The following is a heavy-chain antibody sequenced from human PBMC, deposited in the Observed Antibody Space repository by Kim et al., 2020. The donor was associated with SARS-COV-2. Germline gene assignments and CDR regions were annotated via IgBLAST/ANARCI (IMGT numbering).Heavy chain of an antibody. CDR3: ARDDHGDYIIDH. J-gene: IGHJ4*01. V-gene: IGHV4-31*02. CDR1: GVSVSSRSYF. CDR2: IYDSGRT. Sequence: SQTLSLTCAVSGVSVSSRSYFWSWIRQHSEKGLEWIGYIYDSGRTYYNPSLQSRATLSVDTSQNQFSLQLTSVTAADTAVYYCARDDHGDYIIDHWGHGIQVTVSS. D-gene: IGHD4-17*01.